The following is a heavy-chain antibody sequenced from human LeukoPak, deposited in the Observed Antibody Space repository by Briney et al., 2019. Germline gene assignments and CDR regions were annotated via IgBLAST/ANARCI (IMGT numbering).Heavy chain of an antibody. Sequence: GGSLRLSREASGFNFRSYWMSWVRQAPGKGLEWVANIKQDGGERYYVDSVKARFTISRDNAQSSLYLQMNSLRAEDTAIYYCTKERGAADGPIFEYWGQGILVTVSS. D-gene: IGHD6-13*01. CDR3: TKERGAADGPIFEY. CDR1: GFNFRSYW. V-gene: IGHV3-7*01. J-gene: IGHJ4*02. CDR2: IKQDGGER.